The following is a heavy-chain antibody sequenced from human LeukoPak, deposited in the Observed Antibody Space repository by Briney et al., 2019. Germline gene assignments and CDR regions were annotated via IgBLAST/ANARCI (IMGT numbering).Heavy chain of an antibody. CDR2: IYHSGST. Sequence: SETLSLTCAVSGYSISSGYYWGWIRQPPGKGLEWIGSIYHSGSTYYNPSLKSRVTISVDTSKNQFSLKLSSVTAADTAVYYCARFGDSSGYYVTDYFGYWGQGTLVTVSS. V-gene: IGHV4-38-2*01. CDR3: ARFGDSSGYYVTDYFGY. CDR1: GYSISSGYY. J-gene: IGHJ4*02. D-gene: IGHD3-22*01.